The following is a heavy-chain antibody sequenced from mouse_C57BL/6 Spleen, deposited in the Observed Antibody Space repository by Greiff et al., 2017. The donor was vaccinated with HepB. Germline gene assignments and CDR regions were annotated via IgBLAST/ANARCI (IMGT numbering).Heavy chain of an antibody. Sequence: VQLQQSGPGLVQPSQSLSITCTVSGFSLTSYGVHWVRQSPGKGLEWLGVIWSGGSTDYNAAFISRLSISKDNSKSQVFFKMNSLQADDTAIYYCARKGVVTTDFAYWGQGTLVTVSA. J-gene: IGHJ3*01. V-gene: IGHV2-2*01. CDR1: GFSLTSYG. CDR3: ARKGVVTTDFAY. D-gene: IGHD2-2*01. CDR2: IWSGGST.